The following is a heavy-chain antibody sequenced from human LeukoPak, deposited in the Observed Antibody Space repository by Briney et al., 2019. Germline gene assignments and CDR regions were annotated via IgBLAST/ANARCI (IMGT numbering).Heavy chain of an antibody. Sequence: PGGSLRLSCAASGFTFSSYAMSWVRQAPGKGLEWVSAISGSGGSTYHADSVKGRFTISRDNSKNTLYLQMNSLRAEDTAVYYCAKWGRGELLSIYWGQGTLVTVSS. CDR1: GFTFSSYA. D-gene: IGHD3-10*01. J-gene: IGHJ4*02. CDR2: ISGSGGST. CDR3: AKWGRGELLSIY. V-gene: IGHV3-23*01.